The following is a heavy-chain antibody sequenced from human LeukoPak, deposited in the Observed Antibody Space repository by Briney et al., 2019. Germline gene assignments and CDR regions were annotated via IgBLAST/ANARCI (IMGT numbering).Heavy chain of an antibody. CDR1: GYTFINYY. J-gene: IGHJ6*02. D-gene: IGHD3-10*01. V-gene: IGHV1-46*01. Sequence: ASVKVSGKASGYTFINYYIHWVRQAPGQGLEWMGIINPSSGTTTYAQKIQGRVTLTRDTSTSTVYMELSSLRSDDTSVYYCAREGYGSGRRLGMDVWGQGTTVTVSS. CDR2: INPSSGTT. CDR3: AREGYGSGRRLGMDV.